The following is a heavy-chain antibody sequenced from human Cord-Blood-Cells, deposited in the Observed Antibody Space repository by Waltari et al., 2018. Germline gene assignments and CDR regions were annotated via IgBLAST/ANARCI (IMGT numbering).Heavy chain of an antibody. CDR1: GGSISSYY. V-gene: IGHV4-59*01. D-gene: IGHD3-22*01. CDR2: IYYSGST. Sequence: QVQLQESGPGLVKPSETLSLTCTVSGGSISSYYWSWIRQPPGKGLEWIGYIYYSGSTNYNPSLKSRVTISVDTSKNQFSLKLSSVTAADTAVYYCARGGPYDSSGYYDYWGQGTLVTVSS. J-gene: IGHJ4*02. CDR3: ARGGPYDSSGYYDY.